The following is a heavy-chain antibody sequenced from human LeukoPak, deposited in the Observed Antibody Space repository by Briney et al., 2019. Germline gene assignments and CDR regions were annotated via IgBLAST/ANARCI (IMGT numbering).Heavy chain of an antibody. CDR2: INHSGST. Sequence: SETLSLTCAVYGGSFSGYYWSWIRQPPGKGLEWIGEINHSGSTNYNPSLKSRVTISVDTSKNQFSLKLSFVTAADTAVYYCARDTVVRGITWFDPWGQGTLVTVSS. D-gene: IGHD3-10*01. J-gene: IGHJ5*02. CDR3: ARDTVVRGITWFDP. V-gene: IGHV4-34*01. CDR1: GGSFSGYY.